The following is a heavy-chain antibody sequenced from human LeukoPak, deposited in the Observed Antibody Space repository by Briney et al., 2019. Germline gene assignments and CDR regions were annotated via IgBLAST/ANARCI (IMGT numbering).Heavy chain of an antibody. Sequence: SGTLSPTCAVSGGSISSSNWWSWVRQPPGKGLEWIGEIYHSGSTNYNPSLKSRVTISVDKSKNQFSLKLSSVTAADTAVYYCARDSGSGSYTNWFDPWDQGTLVTVSS. CDR2: IYHSGST. CDR1: GGSISSSNW. CDR3: ARDSGSGSYTNWFDP. J-gene: IGHJ5*02. V-gene: IGHV4-4*02. D-gene: IGHD3-10*01.